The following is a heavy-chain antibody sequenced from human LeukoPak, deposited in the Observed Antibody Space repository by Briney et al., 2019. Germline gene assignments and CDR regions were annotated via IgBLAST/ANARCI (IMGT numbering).Heavy chain of an antibody. CDR1: GGTFSSYA. J-gene: IGHJ4*02. D-gene: IGHD4-23*01. Sequence: EASVKVSCKASGGTFSSYAISWVRQAPGQGLEWMGRIIPILGIANYAQKFQGRVTITADKSTSTAYMELSSLRSEDTAVYYGARVATVGSYWGQGTLVTVSS. V-gene: IGHV1-69*04. CDR3: ARVATVGSY. CDR2: IIPILGIA.